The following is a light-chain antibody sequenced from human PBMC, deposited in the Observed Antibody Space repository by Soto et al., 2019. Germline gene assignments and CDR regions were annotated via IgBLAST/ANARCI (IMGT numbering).Light chain of an antibody. J-gene: IGKJ3*01. CDR2: GAS. V-gene: IGKV3-20*01. CDR1: QSVGNY. CDR3: HQYGTAPLT. Sequence: EKVLTQSPATLSLSPGERATLSCRASQSVGNYAAWYQQKRGQAPRLLIYGASSRATGIPDRFSGSGSGTDFTLTISRLEPEDFSVYYCHQYGTAPLTFGPGTKVDIK.